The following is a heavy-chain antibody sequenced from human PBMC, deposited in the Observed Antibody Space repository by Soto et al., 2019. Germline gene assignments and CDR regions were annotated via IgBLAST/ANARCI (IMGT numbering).Heavy chain of an antibody. CDR3: ARAPRGIAIFGVGPPAYYFDY. D-gene: IGHD3-3*01. Sequence: ASVKVSCKASGYTFSSNDIDWVRQASGQGLEWMGWMKPSTGDSGYAQDFQGRITLTRDTATGTAYMELSSLRPEDTAVYYCARAPRGIAIFGVGPPAYYFDYWGQGTLVTVSS. V-gene: IGHV1-8*01. CDR1: GYTFSSND. J-gene: IGHJ4*02. CDR2: MKPSTGDS.